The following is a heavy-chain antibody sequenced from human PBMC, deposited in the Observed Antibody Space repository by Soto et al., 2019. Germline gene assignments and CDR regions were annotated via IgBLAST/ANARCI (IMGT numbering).Heavy chain of an antibody. J-gene: IGHJ5*02. V-gene: IGHV1-69*02. D-gene: IGHD2-15*01. CDR3: ARGVVVVAAFDWFDP. CDR1: GGTFSSYT. Sequence: SVKVSCKASGGTFSSYTISWVRQAPGQGLEWMGRIIPILGIANYAQKFQGRVTITADKSTSTAYMELSSLRSEDTAVYYCARGVVVVAAFDWFDPWGQGTLVTVSS. CDR2: IIPILGIA.